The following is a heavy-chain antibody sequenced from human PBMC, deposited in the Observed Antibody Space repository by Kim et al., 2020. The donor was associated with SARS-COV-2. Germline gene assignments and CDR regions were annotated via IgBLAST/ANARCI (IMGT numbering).Heavy chain of an antibody. Sequence: SVKVSCKASGGTFSSYVISWVRQAPGQGLEWMGGIIPIFGTANYAQKFQGRVTITADESTSTAYMELSSLRSEDTAVYYCARNPLGGDYVWGSYRADHYYGMDVWGQGTTVTVSS. V-gene: IGHV1-69*13. J-gene: IGHJ6*02. CDR2: IIPIFGTA. CDR3: ARNPLGGDYVWGSYRADHYYGMDV. CDR1: GGTFSSYV. D-gene: IGHD3-16*02.